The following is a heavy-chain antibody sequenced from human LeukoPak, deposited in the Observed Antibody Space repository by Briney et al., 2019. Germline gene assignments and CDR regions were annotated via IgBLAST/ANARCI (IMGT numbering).Heavy chain of an antibody. V-gene: IGHV3-20*04. J-gene: IGHJ4*02. CDR3: ARGGWFGELLFDY. CDR1: GFTFDDYG. D-gene: IGHD3-10*01. CDR2: INWNGGST. Sequence: GGSLRLSCAASGFTFDDYGMSWVHQAPGKGLEWVSGINWNGGSTGYADPVKGRFTISRDNAKNSLYLQMNSLRAEDTALYYCARGGWFGELLFDYWGQGTLVTVSS.